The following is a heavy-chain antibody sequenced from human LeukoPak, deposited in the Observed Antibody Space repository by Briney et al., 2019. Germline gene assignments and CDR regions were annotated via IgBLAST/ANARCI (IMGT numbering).Heavy chain of an antibody. CDR2: INPNSGGT. J-gene: IGHJ5*01. CDR3: ARECIAVAGTRWFDY. D-gene: IGHD6-19*01. V-gene: IGHV1-2*02. Sequence: GASVKVSCKASGYTFTGYYMHWVRQAPGQGLEWMGLINPNSGGTNYAQKFQGRVTMTRDTSINTAYMELSRLRSDDTAVYYCARECIAVAGTRWFDYWGQGTLVTVSS. CDR1: GYTFTGYY.